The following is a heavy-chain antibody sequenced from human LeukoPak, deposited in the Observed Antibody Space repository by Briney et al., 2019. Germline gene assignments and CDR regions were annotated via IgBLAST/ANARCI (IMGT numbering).Heavy chain of an antibody. CDR3: AKTYGGGYYGMDV. J-gene: IGHJ6*02. CDR1: GFTFSSYG. CDR2: IWYDGSNK. V-gene: IGHV3-30*02. Sequence: GGSLRLSCAASGFTFSSYGMHWVRQAPGKGLEWVAVIWYDGSNKYYADSVKGRFTISRDNSKNTLYLQMNSLRAEDTAVYYCAKTYGGGYYGMDVWGQGTTVTVSS. D-gene: IGHD4-23*01.